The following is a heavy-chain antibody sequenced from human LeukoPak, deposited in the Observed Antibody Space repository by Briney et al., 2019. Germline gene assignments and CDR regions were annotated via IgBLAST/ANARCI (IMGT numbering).Heavy chain of an antibody. D-gene: IGHD1-1*01. Sequence: GGSLILSCAASGFSVSRNYMTWVRQAPGEGLEWVSLIYSGGSTSYADSVKGRFTISRDNSKNTLYLQMNSLRAEDTAVYYCAGKTDHQTGGDYWGQGTLVTVSS. J-gene: IGHJ4*02. CDR2: IYSGGST. V-gene: IGHV3-66*01. CDR3: AGKTDHQTGGDY. CDR1: GFSVSRNY.